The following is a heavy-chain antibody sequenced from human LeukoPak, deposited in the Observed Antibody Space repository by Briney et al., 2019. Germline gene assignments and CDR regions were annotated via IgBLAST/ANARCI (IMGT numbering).Heavy chain of an antibody. CDR1: GFTFSSYA. V-gene: IGHV3-23*01. CDR2: ISGSGGTT. CDR3: AKKLGDDKNYFDY. D-gene: IGHD3-10*01. J-gene: IGHJ4*02. Sequence: GGSLRLSCAASGFTFSSYAMRWVRQAPGKGLEWVSAISGSGGTTYYADSVKGRFTVSRDNSENTLYLQMNSLRAEDTAVYYCAKKLGDDKNYFDYWGQGTLVTVSS.